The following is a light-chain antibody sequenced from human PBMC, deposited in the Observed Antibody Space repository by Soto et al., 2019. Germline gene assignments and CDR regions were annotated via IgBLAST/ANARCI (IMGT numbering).Light chain of an antibody. Sequence: QSALTQPASVSGSPGQSITMSCTGSTSDFGDDKYVSWYQQQPGKGPNLLIYGVSNRPSGVPDRFSGSKSGSSGSLAISALRSEDEAVYYCATWDGSLRGVVFGGGTKVTVL. CDR3: ATWDGSLRGVV. V-gene: IGLV2-14*01. CDR2: GVS. CDR1: TSDFGDDKY. J-gene: IGLJ2*01.